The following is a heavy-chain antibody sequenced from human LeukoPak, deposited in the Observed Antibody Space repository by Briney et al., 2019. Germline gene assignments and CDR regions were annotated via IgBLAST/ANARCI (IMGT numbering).Heavy chain of an antibody. J-gene: IGHJ6*03. CDR1: GGSISGYY. V-gene: IGHV4-4*07. D-gene: IGHD3-3*01. CDR2: IYTSGST. Sequence: SETLSLTCTVSGGSISGYYWNWIRQPAGKGLEWIGRIYTSGSTNYNPSLKSRVTMSVDTSKNQFSLKLSSVTAADTAVYYCARESLWSGYYPPFDYYYMDVWGKGTTVTVSS. CDR3: ARESLWSGYYPPFDYYYMDV.